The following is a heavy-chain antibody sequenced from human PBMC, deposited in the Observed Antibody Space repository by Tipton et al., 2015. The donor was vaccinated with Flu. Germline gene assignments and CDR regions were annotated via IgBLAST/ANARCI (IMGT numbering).Heavy chain of an antibody. CDR2: ICGSGGSP. J-gene: IGHJ4*02. CDR3: AKYPQSSYGGDSGYFDY. D-gene: IGHD2-21*02. V-gene: IGHV3-23*01. Sequence: SLRLSCAASGFAFSSYAMSWVRQAPGKGLGWVSAICGSGGSPFYADSVKGRFTISRDNSKNTLDLQMNSLRVEDTAVYYCAKYPQSSYGGDSGYFDYWGQGTLVTVSS. CDR1: GFAFSSYA.